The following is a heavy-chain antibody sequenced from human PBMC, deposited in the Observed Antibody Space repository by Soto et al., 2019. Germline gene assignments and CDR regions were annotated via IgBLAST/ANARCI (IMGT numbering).Heavy chain of an antibody. J-gene: IGHJ2*01. D-gene: IGHD6-25*01. CDR1: GGSFSGYY. V-gene: IGHV4-34*01. CDR2: INHSGST. Sequence: QVQLQQWGAGLLKPSETLSLTCAVYGGSFSGYYWSWIRQPPGKGLEWIGEINHSGSTNYNPSLKSRVTISVDTSKNQFSLQLSSVTAADTAVYYCARFARPHLKRGYFDLWGRGTLVTVSS. CDR3: ARFARPHLKRGYFDL.